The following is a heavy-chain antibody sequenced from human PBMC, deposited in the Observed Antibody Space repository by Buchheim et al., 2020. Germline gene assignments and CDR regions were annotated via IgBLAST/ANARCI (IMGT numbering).Heavy chain of an antibody. Sequence: QVQLVESGGGVVQPGRSLRLSCAASGFTFSSYGMHWVRQAPGKGLEWVAVISYDGSNKYYADSVKGRFTISRDNSKNTLYLQMNSLRAEDTAVYYCAKDLFGYYYYYYYGMDVWGQGTT. J-gene: IGHJ6*02. CDR2: ISYDGSNK. D-gene: IGHD3-22*01. CDR3: AKDLFGYYYYYYYGMDV. CDR1: GFTFSSYG. V-gene: IGHV3-30*18.